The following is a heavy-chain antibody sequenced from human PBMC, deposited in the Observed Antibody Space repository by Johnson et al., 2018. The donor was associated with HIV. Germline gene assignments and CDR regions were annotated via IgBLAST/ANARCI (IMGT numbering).Heavy chain of an antibody. CDR1: GFTFSSYA. CDR2: RLYDGSNK. CDR3: ARAGGSDAFDI. J-gene: IGHJ3*02. Sequence: QVQLVESGGGVVQPGRSLRLSCAASGFTFSSYAVHWVRQAPGKGLEWVAVRLYDGSNKYYADSVKGRFTISRDNSKNTLYLQMNSLRAEDTAVYYCARAGGSDAFDIWGQGTMVTVSS. V-gene: IGHV3-30-3*01.